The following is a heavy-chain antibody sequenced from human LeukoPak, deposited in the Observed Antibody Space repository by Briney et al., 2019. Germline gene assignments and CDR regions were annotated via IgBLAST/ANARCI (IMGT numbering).Heavy chain of an antibody. Sequence: ASVKVSCKASGYTFTYYYMYWVRQAPGQGVEWMGWINLNDGETNYAQKFQGRVTITRDTSISTAHMEVIRLPSDDTAVYYCARANFLYCSSSTCLFDYWGQGTLVTVSS. D-gene: IGHD2-2*01. CDR2: INLNDGET. V-gene: IGHV1-2*02. J-gene: IGHJ4*02. CDR3: ARANFLYCSSSTCLFDY. CDR1: GYTFTYYY.